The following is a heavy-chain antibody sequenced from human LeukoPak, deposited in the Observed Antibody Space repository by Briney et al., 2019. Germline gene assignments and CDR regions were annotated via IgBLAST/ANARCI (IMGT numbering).Heavy chain of an antibody. CDR3: ASPAAGTLTPVFDY. CDR1: GGTFSSYA. J-gene: IGHJ4*02. V-gene: IGHV1-69*13. CDR2: IIPIFGTA. Sequence: SVKVSCKVSGGTFSSYAISWVRQAPGQGLEWMGGIIPIFGTANYAQKFQGRVTITADESTSTAYMELSSLRSEDTAVYYCASPAAGTLTPVFDYWGQGTLVTVSS. D-gene: IGHD6-13*01.